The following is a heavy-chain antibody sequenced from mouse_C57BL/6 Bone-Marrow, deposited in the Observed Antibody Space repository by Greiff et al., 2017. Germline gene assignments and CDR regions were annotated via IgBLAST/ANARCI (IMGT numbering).Heavy chain of an antibody. Sequence: DVQLQESGAELVRPGASVKLSCTASGFNIKDYYMHWVKQRPEQGLEWIGWIVPENGDTEYASKFQGKATLTADTSSNTAYLQLSSLTSEDTAVYYYTEGYYWFAYWGQGTLVTVSA. J-gene: IGHJ3*01. CDR2: IVPENGDT. CDR3: TEGYYWFAY. V-gene: IGHV14-4*01. D-gene: IGHD2-3*01. CDR1: GFNIKDYY.